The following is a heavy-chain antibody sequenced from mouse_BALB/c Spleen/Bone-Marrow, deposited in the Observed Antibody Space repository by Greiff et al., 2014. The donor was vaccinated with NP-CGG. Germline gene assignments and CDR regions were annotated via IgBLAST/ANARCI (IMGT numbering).Heavy chain of an antibody. J-gene: IGHJ3*01. D-gene: IGHD2-4*01. Sequence: EVQLQQSGAELVKPGASVKLSCTASGFNIKDTYMHWVKQKPEQGLEWIGRIDPANGNTKYDPKFQGKATITADTSSNTAYLQLSSLTSEDTAVYYCAVYDYEGFAYWGQGTLVTVSA. CDR1: GFNIKDTY. CDR3: AVYDYEGFAY. V-gene: IGHV14-3*02. CDR2: IDPANGNT.